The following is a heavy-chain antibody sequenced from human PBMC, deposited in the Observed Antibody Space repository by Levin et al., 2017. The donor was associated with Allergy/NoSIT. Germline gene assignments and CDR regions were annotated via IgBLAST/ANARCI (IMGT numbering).Heavy chain of an antibody. D-gene: IGHD2-2*01. CDR3: ARGGRCSSTSCYFYYYYGMDV. CDR1: GFTFSDYY. CDR2: ISSSGSTI. Sequence: GGSLRLSCAASGFTFSDYYMSWIRQAPGKGLEWVSYISSSGSTIYYADSVKGRFTISRDNAKNSLYLQMNSLRAEDTAVYYCARGGRCSSTSCYFYYYYGMDVWGQGTTVTVSS. J-gene: IGHJ6*02. V-gene: IGHV3-11*01.